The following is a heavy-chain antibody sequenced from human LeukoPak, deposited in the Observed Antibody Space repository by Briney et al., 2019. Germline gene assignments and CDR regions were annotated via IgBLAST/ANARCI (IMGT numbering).Heavy chain of an antibody. CDR1: GGSISSSSYY. D-gene: IGHD6-13*01. CDR3: ARDWPAFGYRSSTSFDY. J-gene: IGHJ4*02. V-gene: IGHV4-39*07. CDR2: IYYSGST. Sequence: PSETLSLTCTVSGGSISSSSYYWGWIRQPPGKGLEWIGSIYYSGSTYYNPSLKSRVTISVDTSKNQFSLKLSSVTAADTAVYYCARDWPAFGYRSSTSFDYWGQGTLVTVSS.